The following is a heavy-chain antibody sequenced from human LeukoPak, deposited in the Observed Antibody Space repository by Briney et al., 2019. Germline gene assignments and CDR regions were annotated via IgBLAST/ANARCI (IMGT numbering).Heavy chain of an antibody. V-gene: IGHV4-59*08. CDR1: GDAISSYY. Sequence: SETLSLTCTVSGDAISSYYWSWIRQPPGQGLEWIAYMFYSGTTNYNPSLRSRVTLSLDTSKNQFSLRLSSVTAADTAVYYCARGRGEVVVAAWDVFDIWGQGTMVTVSS. CDR2: MFYSGTT. CDR3: ARGRGEVVVAAWDVFDI. D-gene: IGHD2-15*01. J-gene: IGHJ3*02.